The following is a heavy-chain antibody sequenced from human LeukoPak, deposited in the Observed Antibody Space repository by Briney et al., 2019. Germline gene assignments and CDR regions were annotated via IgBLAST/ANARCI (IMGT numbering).Heavy chain of an antibody. Sequence: ASVKVSCKASGYTFTGYYMHWVRQAPGQGLEWMGWINPNSGGINYAQKFQGRVTMTRDTSISTAYMELRSLRSDDTAVYYCARGYYYGSGSYYDYWGQGTLVTVSS. D-gene: IGHD3-10*01. J-gene: IGHJ4*02. CDR2: INPNSGGI. V-gene: IGHV1-2*02. CDR1: GYTFTGYY. CDR3: ARGYYYGSGSYYDY.